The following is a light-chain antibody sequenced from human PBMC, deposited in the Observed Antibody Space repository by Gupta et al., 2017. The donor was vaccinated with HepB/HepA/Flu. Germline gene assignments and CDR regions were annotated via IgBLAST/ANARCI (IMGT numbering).Light chain of an antibody. CDR3: QAWDSSAVV. V-gene: IGLV3-1*01. CDR1: KLGDKY. Sequence: SYALTHPPSVSVSPCLAASITCSGDKLGDKYACWYQQKPGQSPVLVIYQDSKRPSGIPERFSGSNSGNTATLTISGTQAMDEADYYCQAWDSSAVVFGGGTKLTVL. CDR2: QDS. J-gene: IGLJ2*01.